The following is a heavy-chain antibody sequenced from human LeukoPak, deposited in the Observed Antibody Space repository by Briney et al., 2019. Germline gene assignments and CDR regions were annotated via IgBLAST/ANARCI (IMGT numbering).Heavy chain of an antibody. J-gene: IGHJ1*01. CDR1: GGSISIGYYY. D-gene: IGHD2-2*01. Sequence: SQTLALTCTVSGGSISIGYYYWSWIRQPPGGGLECIGNVYYSGSTYFNPSLKSRISVSVDTSKNQFSLRLTSVTAADTAVYYCARVGVAPVERYFQLWGQGTLVTVSS. CDR3: ARVGVAPVERYFQL. V-gene: IGHV4-30-4*08. CDR2: VYYSGST.